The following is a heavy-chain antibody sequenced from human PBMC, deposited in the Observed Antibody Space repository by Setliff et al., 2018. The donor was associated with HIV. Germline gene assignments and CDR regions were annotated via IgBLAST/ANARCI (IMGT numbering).Heavy chain of an antibody. V-gene: IGHV3-20*04. D-gene: IGHD6-19*01. J-gene: IGHJ6*03. CDR3: ARAPPVSYSSGWIPSYYMDV. Sequence: PGGSLRLSCVTSGITFINAAMAWVRQAPGKGLEWVSGINWNGLSTGYADSVKGRFTISRDNAKNSLYLQMNTLRTEDTALYYCARAPPVSYSSGWIPSYYMDVWGKGTTVTVSS. CDR1: GITFINAA. CDR2: INWNGLST.